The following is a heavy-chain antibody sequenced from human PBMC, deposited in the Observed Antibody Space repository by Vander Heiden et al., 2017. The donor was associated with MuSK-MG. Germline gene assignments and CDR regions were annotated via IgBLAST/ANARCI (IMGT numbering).Heavy chain of an antibody. D-gene: IGHD2-21*02. CDR1: GDSGPRHSSA. Sequence: QVQLQQSGPGMGKPSQTLSLTCAIPGDSGPRHSSAWNWIRQSPSRGLEWLGRTYYRSKWYNDYAVSVKSRITINPDTSKNQFSLQLNSVTPEDTAVYYCAREDPYCGGDCYSGFDYWGQGTLVTVSS. CDR3: AREDPYCGGDCYSGFDY. V-gene: IGHV6-1*01. J-gene: IGHJ4*02. CDR2: TYYRSKWYN.